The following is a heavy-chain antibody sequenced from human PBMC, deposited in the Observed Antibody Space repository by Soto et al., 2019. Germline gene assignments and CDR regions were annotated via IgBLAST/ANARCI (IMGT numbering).Heavy chain of an antibody. CDR2: ISYDGGNK. J-gene: IGHJ4*02. CDR3: ARDRDIVGVVAATPLGY. D-gene: IGHD2-15*01. V-gene: IGHV3-30-3*01. CDR1: GFTFSSYA. Sequence: QVQLVESGGGVVQPGRSLRLSCAASGFTFSSYAMHWVRQAPGKGLEWVAVISYDGGNKYYANSVKGRFTISRDNSKNTLYLQMNSMRDEDTAVYYCARDRDIVGVVAATPLGYWGQGTLVTVSS.